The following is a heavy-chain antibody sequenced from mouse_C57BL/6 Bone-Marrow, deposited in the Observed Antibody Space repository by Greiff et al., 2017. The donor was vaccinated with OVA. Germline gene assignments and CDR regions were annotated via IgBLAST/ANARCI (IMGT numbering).Heavy chain of an antibody. V-gene: IGHV5-6*01. J-gene: IGHJ4*01. CDR3: ARHGAYYAMDY. Sequence: EVKLVESGGDLVKPGGSLKLSCAASGFTFSSYGMSWVRQTPDKRLEWVATISSGGSYTYYTDSVKGRFTISRDNAKNTLYLQMSSLKSEDTAMYYGARHGAYYAMDYWGQGTSVTVSS. CDR2: ISSGGSYT. CDR1: GFTFSSYG.